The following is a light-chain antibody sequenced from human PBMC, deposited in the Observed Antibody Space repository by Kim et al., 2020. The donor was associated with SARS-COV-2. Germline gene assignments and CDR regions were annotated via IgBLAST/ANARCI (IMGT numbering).Light chain of an antibody. CDR1: SRDVGGYNY. CDR2: EVS. V-gene: IGLV2-8*01. CDR3: SSFAGSDNMGV. Sequence: VNISFTGTSRDVGGYNYVSWYQQHPGKAPKPMIFEVSKRPSGVPDCLSGSKSGNTASLTVSGLQAEDEADYYCSSFAGSDNMGVFGGGTQLTVL. J-gene: IGLJ3*02.